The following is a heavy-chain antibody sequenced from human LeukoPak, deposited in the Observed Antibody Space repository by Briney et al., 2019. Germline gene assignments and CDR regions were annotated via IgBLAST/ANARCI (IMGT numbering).Heavy chain of an antibody. J-gene: IGHJ4*02. CDR3: ARDFSSGYCPGY. CDR2: ISGYNGNT. Sequence: ASVKVSCKASGYTFTSYGISWVRQAPGQGLEWMGWISGYNGNTNYAQKLLGRVTMTTDTSTSTAYMELRSLRSDDTALYYCARDFSSGYCPGYWGQGTLVTVSS. CDR1: GYTFTSYG. D-gene: IGHD3-22*01. V-gene: IGHV1-18*01.